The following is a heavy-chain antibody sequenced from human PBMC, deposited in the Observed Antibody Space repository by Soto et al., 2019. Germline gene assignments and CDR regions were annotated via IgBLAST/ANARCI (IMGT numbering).Heavy chain of an antibody. CDR3: ARGSTHCSGGSCYSDWFDP. D-gene: IGHD2-15*01. CDR1: GYTFTSYD. Sequence: ASVKVSCKASGYTFTSYDINWVRQATGQGLEWMGWMNPNTGNTGYAQKFQGRVTMTRNTSISSAYMELSSLRSEDTAVYYCARGSTHCSGGSCYSDWFDPWGQGTPVTVSS. CDR2: MNPNTGNT. J-gene: IGHJ5*02. V-gene: IGHV1-8*01.